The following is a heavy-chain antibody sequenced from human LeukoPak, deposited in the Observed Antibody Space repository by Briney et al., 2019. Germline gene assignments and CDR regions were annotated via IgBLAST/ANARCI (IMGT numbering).Heavy chain of an antibody. J-gene: IGHJ4*02. CDR1: GFTLSSYG. D-gene: IGHD3-22*01. CDR2: ISGSGGDP. Sequence: GGSLRLSCATSGFTLSSYGMSWVRQAPGKGLEWVSFISGSGGDPYYADSVKGRFTISRDNSKNTLYLQMNSLRAEDTAVYYCAKGVDGYYYESSGYKWGQGTLVTVSS. CDR3: AKGVDGYYYESSGYK. V-gene: IGHV3-23*01.